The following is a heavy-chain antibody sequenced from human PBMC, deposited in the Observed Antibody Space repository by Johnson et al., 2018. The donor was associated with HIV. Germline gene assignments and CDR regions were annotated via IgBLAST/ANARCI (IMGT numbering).Heavy chain of an antibody. CDR3: ARVLGDYAYHI. J-gene: IGHJ3*02. V-gene: IGHV3-11*04. CDR2: ISSGGRTI. D-gene: IGHD4-17*01. CDR1: GFKFSDYH. Sequence: QVQLVESGGGLVKPGGSLRLSCAASGFKFSDYHMSWIRQAPGKGLEWVSYISSGGRTIYYADSVKGRFTISRDNAKNSLYLQMNSLRVEDTAVYYCARVLGDYAYHIWGQGTMVTVSS.